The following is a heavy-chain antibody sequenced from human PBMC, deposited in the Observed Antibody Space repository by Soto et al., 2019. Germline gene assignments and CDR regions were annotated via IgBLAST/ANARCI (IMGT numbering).Heavy chain of an antibody. J-gene: IGHJ6*02. D-gene: IGHD6-13*01. V-gene: IGHV1-69*06. CDR3: ARGGYRSTWSNLFDRSGLDV. CDR1: GGTFSSYA. Sequence: VQLVQSGAEAKKPGSSVKVSCKTSGGTFSSYAISWVRQAPGQGLEWMGGIVPLFRTTNYAQKVQGRVTITADTSTYTLYMELSGLRSGDTAVYYCARGGYRSTWSNLFDRSGLDVWGQGTTVTVSS. CDR2: IVPLFRTT.